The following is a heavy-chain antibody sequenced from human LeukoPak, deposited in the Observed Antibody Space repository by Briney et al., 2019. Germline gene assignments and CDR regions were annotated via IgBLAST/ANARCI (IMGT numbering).Heavy chain of an antibody. CDR1: GFTFSSYG. J-gene: IGHJ4*02. D-gene: IGHD3-10*01. Sequence: KSGGSLRLSCVASGFTFSSYGMDWVRQAPGKGLEWVAFIRFDGSNKHYAESVEGRFTISRDNSKNTLFLQMDSLRAEDTAVYYCAKGGFGRPFDYWGQGTLVTVSS. CDR3: AKGGFGRPFDY. V-gene: IGHV3-30*02. CDR2: IRFDGSNK.